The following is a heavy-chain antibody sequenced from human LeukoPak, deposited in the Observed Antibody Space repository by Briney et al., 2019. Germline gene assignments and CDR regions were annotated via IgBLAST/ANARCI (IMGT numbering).Heavy chain of an antibody. CDR3: ARHPFATPFDY. V-gene: IGHV4-59*08. CDR2: VYYSGDT. J-gene: IGHJ4*02. D-gene: IGHD2-15*01. Sequence: SGTLSLTCTVSGDSVSGVYWSWIRQPPGKGLEWIGYVYYSGDTNYNPSLKSRVTMSLDTSKNQVSLRLSSVTAADTAVYYCARHPFATPFDYWGRGTLLTVSS. CDR1: GDSVSGVY.